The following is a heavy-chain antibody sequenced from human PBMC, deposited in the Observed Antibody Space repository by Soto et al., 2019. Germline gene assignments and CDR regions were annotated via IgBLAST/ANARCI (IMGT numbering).Heavy chain of an antibody. Sequence: ASVKVSRRASGGTFSSYAISRVRQAPGQGLEGVGGIIPIFGTANYAQKFQGRVTITADESTSTAYMELSSLRSEDTAVYYCAGLTPDFWSGFHFDPWGQGTLVTVSS. CDR3: AGLTPDFWSGFHFDP. CDR1: GGTFSSYA. J-gene: IGHJ5*02. V-gene: IGHV1-69*13. D-gene: IGHD3-3*01. CDR2: IIPIFGTA.